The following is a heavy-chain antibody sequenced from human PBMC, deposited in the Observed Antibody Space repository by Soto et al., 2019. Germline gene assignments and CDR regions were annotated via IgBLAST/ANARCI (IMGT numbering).Heavy chain of an antibody. J-gene: IGHJ6*02. CDR1: GYTFTSYY. D-gene: IGHD3-16*01. Sequence: ASVKVSCKASGYTFTSYYMHWVRQAPGQGLEWMGIINPSGGSTSYAQKFQGRVTMTRDTSTSTVYMELSSLRSEDTAVYYCARDMDGGFLRLGLPPYYYYGMDVWCQGTTVTVYS. V-gene: IGHV1-46*01. CDR3: ARDMDGGFLRLGLPPYYYYGMDV. CDR2: INPSGGST.